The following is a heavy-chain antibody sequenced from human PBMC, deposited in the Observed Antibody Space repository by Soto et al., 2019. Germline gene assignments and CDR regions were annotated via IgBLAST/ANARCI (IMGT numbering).Heavy chain of an antibody. CDR3: ASTGSGWYLY. CDR2: MNPNSGNT. CDR1: GYTFTSYD. D-gene: IGHD6-19*01. J-gene: IGHJ4*02. V-gene: IGHV1-8*01. Sequence: QVQLVQSGAEVKKPGASVKVSCKASGYTFTSYDINWVRQATGQGLEWMGWMNPNSGNTGYAQKFQGRETMARNNTKSPGYIAMSSLIAEHTAVYYCASTGSGWYLYWGQGTPVTVSS.